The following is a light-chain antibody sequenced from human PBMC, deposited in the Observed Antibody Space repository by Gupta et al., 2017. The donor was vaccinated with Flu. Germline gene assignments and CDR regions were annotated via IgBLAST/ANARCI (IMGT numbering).Light chain of an antibody. CDR2: EVT. Sequence: SIPLSFVWTGSDVCCHNYVSWYQQRPGEAPKLLISEVTNRPSGVSDRFSGSKSGNTASLTISGLQTEDEADYHCCSYTSSATGLFGGGTKLTVL. J-gene: IGLJ3*02. CDR3: CSYTSSATGL. V-gene: IGLV2-14*01. CDR1: GSDVCCHNY.